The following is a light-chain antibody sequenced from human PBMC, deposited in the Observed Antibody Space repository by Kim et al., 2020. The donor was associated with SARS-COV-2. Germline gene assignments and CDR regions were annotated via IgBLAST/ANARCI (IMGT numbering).Light chain of an antibody. J-gene: IGKJ1*01. V-gene: IGKV3-20*01. CDR3: QQYGSSVT. CDR2: GAS. CDR1: QSVSSSY. Sequence: EIVLTQSPGTLSLSPGERATLSCRASQSVSSSYLAWYQQKPGQAPRLLIYGASSRATGIPDRFSGSGSGTDFTITISRLEPEDFAVYYCQQYGSSVTFGQGTKVDIK.